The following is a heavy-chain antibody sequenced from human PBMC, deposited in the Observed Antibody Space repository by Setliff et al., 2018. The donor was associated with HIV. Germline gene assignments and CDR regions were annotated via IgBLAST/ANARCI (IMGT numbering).Heavy chain of an antibody. CDR2: IPAHGDGSTT. J-gene: IGHJ4*02. Sequence: LSLSCAASGFTFSDYGMHWVRQAPGRGLEWVSFIPAHGDGSTTTYSDSVKGRFTISRDNAKNSLYLQMNSLRAEDTALYYCARDRYYDSSGYYYRPYYFDYWGQGTLVTVSS. D-gene: IGHD3-22*01. CDR3: ARDRYYDSSGYYYRPYYFDY. V-gene: IGHV3-20*04. CDR1: GFTFSDYG.